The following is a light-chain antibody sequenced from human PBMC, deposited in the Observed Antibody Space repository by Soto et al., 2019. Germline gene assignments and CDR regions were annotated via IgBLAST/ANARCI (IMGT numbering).Light chain of an antibody. V-gene: IGKV3-20*01. Sequence: EVVLTQSPDTLSLSPGERATLSCRASRSVSSFLAWYQQKPGQAPRLLIYGASSRATGIPDRFSGSGSGTDFTLTISRLEPEDFAVYYCQQYGSSPWTFGQGTKVDNK. CDR2: GAS. J-gene: IGKJ1*01. CDR1: RSVSSF. CDR3: QQYGSSPWT.